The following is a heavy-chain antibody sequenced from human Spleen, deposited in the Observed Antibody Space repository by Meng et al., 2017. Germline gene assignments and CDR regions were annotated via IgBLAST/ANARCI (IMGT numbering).Heavy chain of an antibody. J-gene: IGHJ2*01. V-gene: IGHV4-59*01. CDR3: ARDGKDYGVYGWFFDL. D-gene: IGHD4-17*01. Sequence: SETLSLTCTVSGGSISSYYWSWIRQPPGKGLEWIGYIYYSGSTNYNPSLKSQVTISVDTSKNQFSLKLSSVTAADTAVYYCARDGKDYGVYGWFFDLWGRGTLVTVSS. CDR2: IYYSGST. CDR1: GGSISSYY.